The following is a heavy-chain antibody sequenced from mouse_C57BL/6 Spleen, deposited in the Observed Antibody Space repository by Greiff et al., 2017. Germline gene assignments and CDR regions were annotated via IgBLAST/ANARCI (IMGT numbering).Heavy chain of an antibody. V-gene: IGHV10-3*01. J-gene: IGHJ3*01. D-gene: IGHD2-4*01. CDR1: GFTFNTYS. CDR2: IGRKSSNYAT. Sequence: EVQLVQSGGGLVQPKGSLKLSCAASGFTFNTYSMHWVSQAPGKGLEWVARIGRKSSNYATYYAVSVKDRFTISRDNLQSMLNLQMNNLKTEDTAMYDGVCDAYDCVLMFAYWGQGTLVTVSA. CDR3: VCDAYDCVLMFAY.